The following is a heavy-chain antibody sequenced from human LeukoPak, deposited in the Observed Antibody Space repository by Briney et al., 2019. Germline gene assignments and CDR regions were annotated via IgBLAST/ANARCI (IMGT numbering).Heavy chain of an antibody. Sequence: GGSLRLSCVASGFTFTRFNMNWVRQAPGKGLELVSSITTSGTYIYYADSVKGRFTISRDNAKNSLYLQMNSLRAEDTAVYYCARPSYYDSNGEEGMDVWGPGTTVTVSS. CDR3: ARPSYYDSNGEEGMDV. CDR1: GFTFTRFN. CDR2: ITTSGTYI. V-gene: IGHV3-21*06. D-gene: IGHD3-22*01. J-gene: IGHJ6*02.